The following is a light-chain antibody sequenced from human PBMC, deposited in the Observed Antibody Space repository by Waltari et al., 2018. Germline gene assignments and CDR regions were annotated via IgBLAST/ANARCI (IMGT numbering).Light chain of an antibody. V-gene: IGKV3-15*01. J-gene: IGKJ4*01. CDR2: GAS. CDR3: QQYYVWPPIT. Sequence: VLFTQSPASLSVSPGDTVILSCRASQSARTNLVWYKQKAGQAPRTLIYGASNRASGSPSRFSGSGSETDFTLIISSLQSEDAAVYFCQQYYVWPPITFGGGTKLEI. CDR1: QSARTN.